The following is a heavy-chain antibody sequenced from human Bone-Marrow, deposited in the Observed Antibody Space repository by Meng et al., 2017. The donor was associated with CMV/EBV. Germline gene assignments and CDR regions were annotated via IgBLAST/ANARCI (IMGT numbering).Heavy chain of an antibody. CDR3: ARDTSDFWSGYHYYYYGMDV. J-gene: IGHJ6*01. CDR2: ISSSSSYI. D-gene: IGHD3-3*01. Sequence: GGSLRLSCAASGFTFSSYSMNWVRQAPGKGLEWVSSISSSSSYIYYADSVKGRFTISRDNAKNSLYLQMNSLRAEDTAVYYCARDTSDFWSGYHYYYYGMDVWGQGTTVTGSS. CDR1: GFTFSSYS. V-gene: IGHV3-21*01.